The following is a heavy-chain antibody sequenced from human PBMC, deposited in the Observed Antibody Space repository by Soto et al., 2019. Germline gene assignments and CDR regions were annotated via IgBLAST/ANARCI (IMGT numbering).Heavy chain of an antibody. V-gene: IGHV1-8*02. CDR2: MNPNSGNT. J-gene: IGHJ4*02. Sequence: ASVKVSCKASGYTFNNYDIHWVRQAPGHGLEWMGWMNPNSGNTGYAQNFRSRVTMTQNTAIGTAYMELNSLRAEDTAMYFCSKWSGYGDLWGQGTLVTVSS. CDR3: SKWSGYGDL. CDR1: GYTFNNYD. D-gene: IGHD5-12*01.